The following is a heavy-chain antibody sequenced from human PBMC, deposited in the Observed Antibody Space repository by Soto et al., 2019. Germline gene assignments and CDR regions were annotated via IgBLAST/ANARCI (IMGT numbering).Heavy chain of an antibody. CDR1: GGTFNTYA. Sequence: QVQLVQSGAEMKKPGSSVKVSCQSSGGTFNTYAMNWVRQAPGQGPEWMGDISPMFGAANYATKFQGRVTITADEYTGTSYMQLSSLTSEDTALYFCAREVQVHTPAFVYWGQGTLVTVSS. V-gene: IGHV1-69*19. CDR3: AREVQVHTPAFVY. CDR2: ISPMFGAA. J-gene: IGHJ4*02. D-gene: IGHD3-10*01.